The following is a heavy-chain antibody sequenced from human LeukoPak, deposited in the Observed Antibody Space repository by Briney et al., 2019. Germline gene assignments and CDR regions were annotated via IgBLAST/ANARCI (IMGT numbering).Heavy chain of an antibody. D-gene: IGHD7-27*01. CDR3: ARVPKAGEKDAFDI. CDR1: GGTFSSYA. CDR2: IIPILGIA. V-gene: IGHV1-69*04. Sequence: ASVKVSCKASGGTFSSYAISWVRQAPGQGLEWMGRIIPILGIANYAQKFQGRVTITADKSTSTAYMELSSLRSEDTAVYYCARVPKAGEKDAFDIWGQGTMVTVSS. J-gene: IGHJ3*02.